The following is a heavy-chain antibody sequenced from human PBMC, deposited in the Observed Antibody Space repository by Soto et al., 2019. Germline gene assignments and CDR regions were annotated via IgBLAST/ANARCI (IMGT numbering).Heavy chain of an antibody. J-gene: IGHJ6*02. V-gene: IGHV3-30*18. CDR2: ISYDGSNK. CDR1: GFTFSSYG. CDR3: AKDKPRGTWYYYGMDV. Sequence: QVQLVESGGGVVQPGRSLRLSCAASGFTFSSYGMHWVRQAPGKGLEWVAVISYDGSNKYYADSVKGRFTISRDNSKNTLYLQMNSLRAEDTAVYYCAKDKPRGTWYYYGMDVWGQGTTVTVSS. D-gene: IGHD1-1*01.